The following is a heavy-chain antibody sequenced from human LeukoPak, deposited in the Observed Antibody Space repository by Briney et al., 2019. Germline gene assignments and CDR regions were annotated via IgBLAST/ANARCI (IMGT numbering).Heavy chain of an antibody. CDR1: GFTFTSYW. V-gene: IGHV3-7*01. Sequence: GGSLRLSCAASGFTFTSYWMSWVRQPPGKGLEWVANIKNDGSEKYYVDSVKGRFTISRDNAKNSLYLQMNSLRAEDTAVYYCARVGTAEGTLEDYWGQGTLVTVSS. CDR3: ARVGTAEGTLEDY. D-gene: IGHD6-13*01. CDR2: IKNDGSEK. J-gene: IGHJ4*02.